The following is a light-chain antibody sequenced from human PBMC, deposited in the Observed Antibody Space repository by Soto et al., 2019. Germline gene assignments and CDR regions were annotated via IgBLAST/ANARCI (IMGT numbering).Light chain of an antibody. V-gene: IGLV2-14*01. CDR3: SSYAGSNNVV. CDR1: SSDVGVYDF. J-gene: IGLJ2*01. CDR2: ELS. Sequence: QSALTQPASVSGSPGQSITISCTGASSDVGVYDFVSWYQQHPRKAPKLIIYELSFRPSGVSNRFSGSKSGNTASLTVSGLQAEDEADYYCSSYAGSNNVVFGGGTKVTVL.